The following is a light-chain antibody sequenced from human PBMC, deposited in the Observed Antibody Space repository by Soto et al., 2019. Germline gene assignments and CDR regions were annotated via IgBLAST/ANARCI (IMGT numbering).Light chain of an antibody. CDR3: QQYNNWPFT. V-gene: IGKV3-15*01. CDR2: GAS. CDR1: ETVRSN. Sequence: RVMTQSPDTLSVSPGERATLSCRASETVRSNLAWYQQKPGQAPRLLIYGASTRATGIPASFIGNGSGTEFTLTASSLQPEDFAVYYCQQYNNWPFTFGPGTKVDIK. J-gene: IGKJ3*01.